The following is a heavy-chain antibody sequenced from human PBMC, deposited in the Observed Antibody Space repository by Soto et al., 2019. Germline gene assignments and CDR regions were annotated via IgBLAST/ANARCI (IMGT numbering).Heavy chain of an antibody. V-gene: IGHV3-33*01. CDR1: GFTCSTYG. CDR2: IHHDGSNT. D-gene: IGHD2-2*03. Sequence: QVQLVASVGGVVQPGTSLRLSCAASGFTCSTYGMHWVRQAPGKGLECVAAIHHDGSNTYYADTAKGRFTVSKDNSKNPLFLQMDSLRVGDTAVYFCARWIRSLNYAYWGQGTLLIVSS. J-gene: IGHJ4*02. CDR3: ARWIRSLNYAY.